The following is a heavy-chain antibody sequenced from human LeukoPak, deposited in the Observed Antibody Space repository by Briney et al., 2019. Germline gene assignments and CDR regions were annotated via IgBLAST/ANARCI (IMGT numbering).Heavy chain of an antibody. CDR1: GFTFGSYA. D-gene: IGHD1-1*01. V-gene: IGHV3-30-3*01. J-gene: IGHJ5*02. CDR2: ISYDGSNK. Sequence: GGSLRLSCAASGFTFGSYAMHWVRQAPGKGLEWVAVISYDGSNKYYADSVKGRFTISRDNSKNTLYLQMNSLRAEDTAVYYCATENDVYGWFDPWGQGTLVTVSS. CDR3: ATENDVYGWFDP.